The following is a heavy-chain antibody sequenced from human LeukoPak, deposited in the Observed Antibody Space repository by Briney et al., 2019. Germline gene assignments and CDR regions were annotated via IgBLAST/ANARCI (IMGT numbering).Heavy chain of an antibody. CDR3: AKDTRVNSYGHRWIDY. Sequence: ASVKVSCKASGYTFTSYDINWVRQATGQGLEWMGWMNPNSGNTGYAQKFQGRVTMTRNTSISTAYMELSSLRAEDTAVYYCAKDTRVNSYGHRWIDYWGQGTLVTVSS. D-gene: IGHD5-18*01. CDR1: GYTFTSYD. J-gene: IGHJ4*02. CDR2: MNPNSGNT. V-gene: IGHV1-8*01.